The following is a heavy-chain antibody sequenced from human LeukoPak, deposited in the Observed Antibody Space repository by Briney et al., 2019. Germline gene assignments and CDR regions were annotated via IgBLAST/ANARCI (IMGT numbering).Heavy chain of an antibody. CDR2: IKQDGSKK. V-gene: IGHV3-7*03. J-gene: IGHJ4*02. Sequence: GSLRLSRAASGFTFSSYWMTWVRQAPGKGLEWVANIKQDGSKKNYVDSVKGRLTISRDNAKNSLYLQMNSLRAEDTAVYYCATPLDYYDTSGYHQGGDWGQGTLVTVSS. D-gene: IGHD3-22*01. CDR1: GFTFSSYW. CDR3: ATPLDYYDTSGYHQGGD.